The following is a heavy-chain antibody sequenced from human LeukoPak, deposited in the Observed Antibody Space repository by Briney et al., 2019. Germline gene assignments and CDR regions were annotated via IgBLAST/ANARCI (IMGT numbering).Heavy chain of an antibody. J-gene: IGHJ5*02. CDR3: AREKGIAVAGTLSDWFDP. CDR1: GGSISSYY. V-gene: IGHV4-4*07. Sequence: PSETLSLTCTVSGGSISSYYWSWIRQPAGKGLEWIGRIYTSGSTNYNPSLKSRSTMSVDTSKNQFSLKLSSVTAANTAVDYCAREKGIAVAGTLSDWFDPWGQGTLVTVSS. D-gene: IGHD6-19*01. CDR2: IYTSGST.